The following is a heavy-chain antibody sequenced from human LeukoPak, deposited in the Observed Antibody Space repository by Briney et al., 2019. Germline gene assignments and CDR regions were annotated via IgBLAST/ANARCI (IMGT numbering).Heavy chain of an antibody. J-gene: IGHJ4*02. Sequence: ASVKVSCKASGYTFTGYYMPWVRQAPGPELEWRGWINPNSGSTNYAQKFQGRVTITRDTSISTAYMELSRLRSDDTAVFYCARDLGNTAPRDVWGQGTLITVSS. CDR3: ARDLGNTAPRDV. V-gene: IGHV1-2*02. CDR2: INPNSGST. CDR1: GYTFTGYY. D-gene: IGHD5-18*01.